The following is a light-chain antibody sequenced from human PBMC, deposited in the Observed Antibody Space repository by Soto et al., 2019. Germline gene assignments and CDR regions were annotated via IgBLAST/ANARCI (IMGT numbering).Light chain of an antibody. CDR3: SSYTSSSTQV. Sequence: QSALTQPASVSGSPGQSITISCTGTSSDVGGYNYVSWYQQHPGKAPKLTIYDVSRRPSGISNRFSGSKSGNTASLTISGLQAEDEADYYCSSYTSSSTQVFGTGTKVPS. CDR2: DVS. V-gene: IGLV2-14*03. J-gene: IGLJ1*01. CDR1: SSDVGGYNY.